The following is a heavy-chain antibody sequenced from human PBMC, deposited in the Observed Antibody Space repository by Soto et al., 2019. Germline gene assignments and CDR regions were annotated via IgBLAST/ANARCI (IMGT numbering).Heavy chain of an antibody. Sequence: GGSLRRACAASGFTFSSYGMHWVRQAPGKGLEWVAVIWYDGSNKYYADSVKGRFTISRDNSKNTLYLQMNSLRAEDTAVYYCAREAAPAEPLRRYYFDYWGQGTLVTVSS. D-gene: IGHD1-26*01. CDR1: GFTFSSYG. CDR3: AREAAPAEPLRRYYFDY. CDR2: IWYDGSNK. V-gene: IGHV3-33*01. J-gene: IGHJ4*02.